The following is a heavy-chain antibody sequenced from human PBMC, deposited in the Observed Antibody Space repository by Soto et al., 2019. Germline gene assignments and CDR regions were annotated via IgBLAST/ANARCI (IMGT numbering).Heavy chain of an antibody. J-gene: IGHJ6*02. CDR3: ARERNMYGMDV. CDR1: GYTFTSYD. V-gene: IGHV1-8*01. Sequence: QVQLVQSGAEVKKPGASVKVSCKASGYTFTSYDINWVRQATGQGLEWMGWMNPNSGNTVYAQKYQVRVTMTRNNSTSTAYMELSSLRSEDTAVESCARERNMYGMDVWGQGTTVTVSS. D-gene: IGHD1-1*01. CDR2: MNPNSGNT.